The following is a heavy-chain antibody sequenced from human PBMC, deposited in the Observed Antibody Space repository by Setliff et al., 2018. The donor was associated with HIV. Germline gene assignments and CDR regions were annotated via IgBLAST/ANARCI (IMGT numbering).Heavy chain of an antibody. J-gene: IGHJ4*02. CDR1: GFTFSSYG. CDR3: AKGAFRFGEFGYYFDY. V-gene: IGHV3-30*02. Sequence: SCAASGFTFSSYGMHWVRQAPGKGLEWVAFIRHDESNKYNADSVKGRFTISRDNSKNTLYMQMNSLRTEDTAVYYCAKGAFRFGEFGYYFDYWGQGTLVTVSS. CDR2: IRHDESNK. D-gene: IGHD3-16*01.